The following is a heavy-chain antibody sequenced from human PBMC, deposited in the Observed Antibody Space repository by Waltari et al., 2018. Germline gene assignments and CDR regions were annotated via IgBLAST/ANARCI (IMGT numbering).Heavy chain of an antibody. V-gene: IGHV3-30*02. CDR2: IWFDGSDK. Sequence: QVNLVESGGGVVQPGGSLRLSCATPGFTFSIFGMHWVRQAPGKGLEWVALIWFDGSDKVYADSVRGRFTISRDNSARTLYLDMDSLRLDDTAMYYCAKDAFGNTYLDFWGQGTLVTVSS. D-gene: IGHD2-2*02. CDR3: AKDAFGNTYLDF. J-gene: IGHJ4*02. CDR1: GFTFSIFG.